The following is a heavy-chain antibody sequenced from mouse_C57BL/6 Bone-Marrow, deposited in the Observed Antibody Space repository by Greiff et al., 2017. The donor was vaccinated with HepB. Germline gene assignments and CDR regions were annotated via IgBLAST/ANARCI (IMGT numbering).Heavy chain of an antibody. J-gene: IGHJ1*03. V-gene: IGHV14-2*01. Sequence: VQLQQSGAELVKPGASVKLSCTASGFNIKDYYMHWVKQRTEQGLEWIGRIDPEDGETKNAPKFQGKATITADTSSNTAYLQLSSLTAEETAVYYCARRGNSTTGDWYFDVWGTGPTVTVSS. CDR3: ARRGNSTTGDWYFDV. CDR2: IDPEDGET. CDR1: GFNIKDYY. D-gene: IGHD2-12*01.